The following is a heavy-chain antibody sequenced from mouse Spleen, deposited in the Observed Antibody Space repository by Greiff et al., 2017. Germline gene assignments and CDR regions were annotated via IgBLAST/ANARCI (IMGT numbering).Heavy chain of an antibody. CDR1: GFTFSDYY. D-gene: IGHD1-1*01. CDR2: INYDGSST. Sequence: EVNLVESEGGLVQPGSSMKLSCTASGFTFSDYYMAWVRQVPEKGLEWVANINYDGSSTYYLDSLKSRFIISRDNAKNILYLQMSSLKSEDTATYYCARGIYYYGSSWDDYAMDYWGQGTSVTVSS. J-gene: IGHJ4*01. V-gene: IGHV5-16*01. CDR3: ARGIYYYGSSWDDYAMDY.